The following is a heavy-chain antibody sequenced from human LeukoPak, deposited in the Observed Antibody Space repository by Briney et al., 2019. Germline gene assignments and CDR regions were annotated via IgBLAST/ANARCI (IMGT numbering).Heavy chain of an antibody. CDR2: ISWNSGSI. D-gene: IGHD6-6*01. CDR1: GFTFDDYA. Sequence: GGSLRLSCAASGFTFDDYAMHWVRQAPGKGLEWVSGISWNSGSIGYADSVKGRFTISRDNAKNSLYLQMNSLRAEDTALYYCANDISKVEYISSSFDYWGQGTLVTVSS. V-gene: IGHV3-9*01. CDR3: ANDISKVEYISSSFDY. J-gene: IGHJ4*02.